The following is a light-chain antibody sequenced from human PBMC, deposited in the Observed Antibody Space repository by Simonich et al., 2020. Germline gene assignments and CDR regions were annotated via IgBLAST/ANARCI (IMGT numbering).Light chain of an antibody. J-gene: IGLJ3*02. Sequence: NFMLTQPHSVSESPGKTVTISCTRSSGSIASNYVQWYPQRPGSAPTTVIYEDNQRPSGVPDRFSGSIDSSSNSASLTISGLKTEDEADYYCQSYDSSNWVFGGGTKLTVL. V-gene: IGLV6-57*03. CDR2: EDN. CDR1: SGSIASNY. CDR3: QSYDSSNWV.